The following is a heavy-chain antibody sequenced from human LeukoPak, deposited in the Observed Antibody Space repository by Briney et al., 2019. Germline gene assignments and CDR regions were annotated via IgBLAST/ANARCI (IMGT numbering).Heavy chain of an antibody. Sequence: GGSLRLSCAASGFTFSSYWMSWVRQAPGKGLEWVSYISSSSSTIYYADSVKGRFTISRDNAKNSLYLQMNSLRAEDTAVYYCAHQSHYYDSSGYGYWGQGTLVTVSS. J-gene: IGHJ4*02. CDR2: ISSSSSTI. V-gene: IGHV3-48*01. CDR1: GFTFSSYW. CDR3: AHQSHYYDSSGYGY. D-gene: IGHD3-22*01.